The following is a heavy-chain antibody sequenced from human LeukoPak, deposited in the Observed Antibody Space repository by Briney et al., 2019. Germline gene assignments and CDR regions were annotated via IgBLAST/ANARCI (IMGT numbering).Heavy chain of an antibody. J-gene: IGHJ4*02. V-gene: IGHV4-4*09. CDR1: GGSISSYY. D-gene: IGHD7-27*01. CDR3: ARFSPRAMGNYLDF. Sequence: TSETLSLACTVSGGSISSYYWSWIRQPPGKGLEWIGYIYPRGSTYYNPSLKSRVILSLDKSANQFSLNLSSVTAADTAVYYCARFSPRAMGNYLDFWGQGTLVTVSS. CDR2: IYPRGST.